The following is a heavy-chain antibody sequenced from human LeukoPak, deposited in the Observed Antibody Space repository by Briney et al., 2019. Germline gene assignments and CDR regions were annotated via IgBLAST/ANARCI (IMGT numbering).Heavy chain of an antibody. D-gene: IGHD3-22*01. CDR1: GFTFSSYA. V-gene: IGHV3-21*01. CDR3: ARGTGYYDSSGLLEGYGMDV. Sequence: PGGSLRLSCAASGFTFSSYAMSWVRQAPGKGLEWVSSISSSSSYIYYADSVKGRFTISRDNAKNSLYLQMNSLRAEDTAVYYCARGTGYYDSSGLLEGYGMDVWGQGTTVTVSS. J-gene: IGHJ6*02. CDR2: ISSSSSYI.